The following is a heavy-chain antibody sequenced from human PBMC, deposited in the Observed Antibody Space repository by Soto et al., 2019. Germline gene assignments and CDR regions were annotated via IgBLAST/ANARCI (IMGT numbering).Heavy chain of an antibody. J-gene: IGHJ4*02. CDR3: ARESRDCSGGSCYFLPGIDY. D-gene: IGHD2-15*01. CDR2: VIPIFGTA. Sequence: QVQLVQSGAEVKKPGSSVKVSCKASAGTFSSYAISWVRQAPGQGLEWMGGVIPIFGTANYAQKFQGRVTITADESTSTAYMELSSLRSEDTAVYFCARESRDCSGGSCYFLPGIDYWGQGTLVTVSS. V-gene: IGHV1-69*12. CDR1: AGTFSSYA.